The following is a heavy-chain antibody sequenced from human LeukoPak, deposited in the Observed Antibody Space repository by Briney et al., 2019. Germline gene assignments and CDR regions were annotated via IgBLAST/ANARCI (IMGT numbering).Heavy chain of an antibody. CDR3: AKRGVVIRVILVGFHKEAYYFDS. J-gene: IGHJ4*02. V-gene: IGHV3-23*01. CDR2: ISDSGGRT. CDR1: GITLSNYG. Sequence: GGSLRLSCAVSGITLSNYGMGWVRQAPGKGLEWVAGISDSGGRTNYADSVKGRFTISRDNPKNTLYLQMNSLRAEDTAVYFCAKRGVVIRVILVGFHKEAYYFDSWGQGALITVSS. D-gene: IGHD3-22*01.